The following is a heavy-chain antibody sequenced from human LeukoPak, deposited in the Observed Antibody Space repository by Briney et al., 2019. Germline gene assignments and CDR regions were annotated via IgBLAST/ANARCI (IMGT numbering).Heavy chain of an antibody. V-gene: IGHV4-39*01. CDR3: ARSSGGPYDFWSGYYDDAFDI. J-gene: IGHJ3*02. D-gene: IGHD3-3*01. CDR2: IYYSGST. Sequence: ETLSLTCTVSGGFISSSSYYWGWIRQPPGKGLEWIGSIYYSGSTYYNPSLKSRVTISVDTSKNQFSLKLSSVTAADTAVYYCARSSGGPYDFWSGYYDDAFDIWGQGTMVTVSS. CDR1: GGFISSSSYY.